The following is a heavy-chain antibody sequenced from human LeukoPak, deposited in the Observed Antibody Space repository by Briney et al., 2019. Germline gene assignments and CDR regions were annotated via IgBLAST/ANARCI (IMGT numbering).Heavy chain of an antibody. Sequence: GASVKVSCKASGYTFTSYGISWVRQAPGRGLEWMGWISAYNGSTNYAQKLQGRVTMTTDTSTSTAYMELRSLRSDDTAVYYCARGGRITFGGVIAFPLDYWGQGTLVTVSS. V-gene: IGHV1-18*01. CDR1: GYTFTSYG. J-gene: IGHJ4*02. CDR3: ARGGRITFGGVIAFPLDY. D-gene: IGHD3-16*02. CDR2: ISAYNGST.